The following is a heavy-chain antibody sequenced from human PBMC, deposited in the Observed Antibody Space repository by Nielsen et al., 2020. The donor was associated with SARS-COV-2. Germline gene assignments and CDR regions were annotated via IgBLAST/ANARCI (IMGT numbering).Heavy chain of an antibody. J-gene: IGHJ5*02. Sequence: GESLKISCAAPGFTFDDYGMSWVRQAPGKGLEWVSGITWNGGSTGYADSVKGRFTISRDNAKNSLYLQMNSLRAEDTALYHCARVYSYGYPSPWFDPWGQGTLVTVSS. V-gene: IGHV3-20*01. CDR3: ARVYSYGYPSPWFDP. CDR2: ITWNGGST. D-gene: IGHD5-18*01. CDR1: GFTFDDYG.